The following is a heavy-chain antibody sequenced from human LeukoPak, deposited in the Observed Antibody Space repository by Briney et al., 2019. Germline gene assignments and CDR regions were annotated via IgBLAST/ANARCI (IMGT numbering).Heavy chain of an antibody. CDR1: GYTFTSYY. D-gene: IGHD3-3*01. CDR2: INPSGGST. CDR3: ARLRDHYDFWSGDAFDI. J-gene: IGHJ3*02. V-gene: IGHV1-46*01. Sequence: GASVKVSCKASGYTFTSYYMHWVRQAPGQGLEWMGIINPSGGSTSYAQKFQGRVTMTRDTSTSTVYMELRSLRSDDTAVYYCARLRDHYDFWSGDAFDIWGQGTMVTVSS.